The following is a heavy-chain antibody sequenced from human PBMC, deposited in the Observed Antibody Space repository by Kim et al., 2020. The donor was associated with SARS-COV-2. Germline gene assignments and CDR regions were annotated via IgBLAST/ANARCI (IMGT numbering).Heavy chain of an antibody. CDR2: IDPKDSYA. D-gene: IGHD4-17*01. CDR3: ASTDYGHDNFDV. CDR1: GYKFSGFW. Sequence: GESLKISCQGSGYKFSGFWINWVRQMPGKGLEWVGRIDPKDSYANYSPSMRGHVTVSADKSSTTAYLQWGSLKASDTAIYYCASTDYGHDNFDVWGQGTIVTVSS. J-gene: IGHJ3*01. V-gene: IGHV5-10-1*01.